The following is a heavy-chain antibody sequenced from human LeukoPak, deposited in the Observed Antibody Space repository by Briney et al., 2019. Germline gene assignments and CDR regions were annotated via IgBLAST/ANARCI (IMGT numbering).Heavy chain of an antibody. Sequence: GGSLRLSCAASGFTFSSYAMSWVRQAPGKGLEWVSAISGSGGSTYYADSVKGRLTISRDNSKNTLYLQMNSLRAEDTAVYYCANRDGYNHFDYWGQGTLVTVSS. CDR3: ANRDGYNHFDY. CDR1: GFTFSSYA. D-gene: IGHD5-24*01. J-gene: IGHJ4*02. CDR2: ISGSGGST. V-gene: IGHV3-23*01.